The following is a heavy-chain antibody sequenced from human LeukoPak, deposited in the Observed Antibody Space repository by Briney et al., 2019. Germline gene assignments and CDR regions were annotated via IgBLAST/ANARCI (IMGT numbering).Heavy chain of an antibody. D-gene: IGHD6-19*01. CDR3: AKESQSSGWSPSDY. J-gene: IGHJ4*02. V-gene: IGHV3-23*01. Sequence: GGSLRLSCAASGFTFSTYAMSWVRQAPGQGLEWVSGISFSGVNTYYADSVKGRFTISRDNPKNTLYLQMNSLRAEDTAVYYCAKESQSSGWSPSDYWGQGTQVTVSS. CDR1: GFTFSTYA. CDR2: ISFSGVNT.